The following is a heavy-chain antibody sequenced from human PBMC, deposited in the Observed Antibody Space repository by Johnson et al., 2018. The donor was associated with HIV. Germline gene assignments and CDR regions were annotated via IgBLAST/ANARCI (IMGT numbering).Heavy chain of an antibody. CDR3: ARRHSSSASGAFEI. Sequence: VQLVESGGGVVRPGGSLRLSCAASGFSFDDYGMSWVRQAPGKGLEWVSGINWHGGSTGYADSVKGRFTVSRDNAKNSLYLQMNRLRAEDTALYYCARRHSSSASGAFEIWGQGTMVTVSS. V-gene: IGHV3-20*04. CDR2: INWHGGST. CDR1: GFSFDDYG. D-gene: IGHD6-6*01. J-gene: IGHJ3*02.